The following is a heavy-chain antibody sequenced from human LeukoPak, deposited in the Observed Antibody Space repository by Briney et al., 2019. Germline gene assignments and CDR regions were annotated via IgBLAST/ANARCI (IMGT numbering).Heavy chain of an antibody. J-gene: IGHJ3*02. Sequence: GGSLRLSCAASGFTFSSYSMNWVRQAPGKGLEWVSSISSSSSYIYYADSVKGRFTISRDNAKNSLYLQMNSLRAEDTAVYYCARVETVGIAAAVGAFDIWGQGTMVTVSS. CDR3: ARVETVGIAAAVGAFDI. D-gene: IGHD6-13*01. CDR2: ISSSSSYI. CDR1: GFTFSSYS. V-gene: IGHV3-21*01.